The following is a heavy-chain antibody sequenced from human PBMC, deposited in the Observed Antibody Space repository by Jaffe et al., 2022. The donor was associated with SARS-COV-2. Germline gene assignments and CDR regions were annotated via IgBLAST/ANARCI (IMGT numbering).Heavy chain of an antibody. CDR2: IKSKTDGGTT. CDR3: TTGPSIAVAGSEVDAFDI. J-gene: IGHJ3*02. CDR1: GFTFSNAW. Sequence: EVQLVESGGGLVKPGGSLRLSCAASGFTFSNAWMSWVRQAPGKGLEWVGRIKSKTDGGTTDYAAPVKGRFTISRDDSKNTLYLQMNSLKTEDTAVYYCTTGPSIAVAGSEVDAFDIWGQGTMVTVSS. V-gene: IGHV3-15*01. D-gene: IGHD6-19*01.